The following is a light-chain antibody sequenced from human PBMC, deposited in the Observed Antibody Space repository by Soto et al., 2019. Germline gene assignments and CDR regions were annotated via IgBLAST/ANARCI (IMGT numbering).Light chain of an antibody. J-gene: IGLJ3*02. CDR2: EVI. V-gene: IGLV2-14*01. Sequence: QSVLTQPASVSGSPGQSITISCTGTSSDVGGYNYVSWYQQHPGKAPKLMIYEVINRPSGVSDRFSGSRSGNTASLTISGLQAEDESDYYCISYTSSSTWVFGGGTKLTVL. CDR3: ISYTSSSTWV. CDR1: SSDVGGYNY.